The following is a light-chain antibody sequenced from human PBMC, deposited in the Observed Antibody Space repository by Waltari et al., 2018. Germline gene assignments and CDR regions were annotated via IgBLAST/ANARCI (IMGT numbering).Light chain of an antibody. V-gene: IGLV2-14*01. CDR1: SSDVGGYNS. Sequence: QSALTQPASVSGSPGQSITISCTGTSSDVGGYNSVSWYQQHPGKAPKLVIYDVSYRPSGVSLRFSGSKSGNTASLTISGLQAEDEADYYCSSYTSSSTWVFGGGTKLTVL. J-gene: IGLJ3*02. CDR3: SSYTSSSTWV. CDR2: DVS.